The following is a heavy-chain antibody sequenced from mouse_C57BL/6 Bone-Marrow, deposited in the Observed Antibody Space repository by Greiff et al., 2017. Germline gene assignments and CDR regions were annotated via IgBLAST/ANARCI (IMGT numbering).Heavy chain of an antibody. Sequence: QVQLQQPGAELVKPGASVKLSCKASGYTFTSYWMPWVKQRPGQGLEWIGMIHPNSGSTNYNEKFKSKATLTVDKSSSTAYMQLSSLTSEDSAVYYSARSRVILCDYWGQGTTLTVSS. J-gene: IGHJ2*01. CDR1: GYTFTSYW. V-gene: IGHV1-64*01. D-gene: IGHD1-1*02. CDR2: IHPNSGST. CDR3: ARSRVILCDY.